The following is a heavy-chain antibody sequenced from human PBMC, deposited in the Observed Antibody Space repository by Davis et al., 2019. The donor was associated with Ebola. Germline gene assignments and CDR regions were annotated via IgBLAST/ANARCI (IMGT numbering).Heavy chain of an antibody. Sequence: GESLKISCAASGFTFSGFWMSWVRQAPGKGLEWVANIKQDGSEKYYVDSVKGRFTISRDNAKNSLYLQMNSLRAEDTAVYYCARRSSQALDWGQGTLITVSS. CDR2: IKQDGSEK. CDR3: ARRSSQALD. V-gene: IGHV3-7*01. J-gene: IGHJ4*02. CDR1: GFTFSGFW. D-gene: IGHD6-6*01.